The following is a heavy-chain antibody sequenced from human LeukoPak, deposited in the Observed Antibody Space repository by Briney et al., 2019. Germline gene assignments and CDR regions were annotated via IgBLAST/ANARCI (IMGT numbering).Heavy chain of an antibody. D-gene: IGHD3-22*01. CDR2: IFSSGST. J-gene: IGHJ4*02. Sequence: PSETLSLTCTVSGGSISGYYWSWIRQPPGKGLEWIGYIFSSGSTNYNPSLKSRVTISEDTSVNQFSLKLSSVTAADTAVYYCARHYYDRSDSYSFDCWGQGTLVTVS. CDR1: GGSISGYY. CDR3: ARHYYDRSDSYSFDC. V-gene: IGHV4-59*08.